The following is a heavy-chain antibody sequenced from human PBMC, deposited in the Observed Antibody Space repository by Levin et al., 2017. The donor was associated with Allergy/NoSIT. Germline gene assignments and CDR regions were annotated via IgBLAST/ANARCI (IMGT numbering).Heavy chain of an antibody. J-gene: IGHJ4*02. V-gene: IGHV3-15*01. CDR2: INTKIDGATA. D-gene: IGHD1-1*01. CDR1: GFTFSDAW. Sequence: KAGGSLRLSCAASGFTFSDAWMSWVRQAPGKGLEWVGRINTKIDGATADYAAPVKGRFTISRDESKNTLYLQMNSLKTEDAAVYYCTTLKGHNPRDWGQGTLVTVSS. CDR3: TTLKGHNPRD.